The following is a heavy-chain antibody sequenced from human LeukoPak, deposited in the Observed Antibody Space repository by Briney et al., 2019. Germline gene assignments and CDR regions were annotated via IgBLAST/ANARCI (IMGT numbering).Heavy chain of an antibody. V-gene: IGHV3-23*01. CDR1: GFAFSNYA. CDR2: LNPGAGFA. Sequence: RGSLRLSCAASGFAFSNYAITWVRQAPGKGLEWVSTLNPGAGFAYYADSVKGRFTISRDNSSHTLYLQMTSLRADDTALYFCGTRAGGSYSLWYFDLWGRGTLVTVSS. CDR3: GTRAGGSYSLWYFDL. D-gene: IGHD1-26*01. J-gene: IGHJ2*01.